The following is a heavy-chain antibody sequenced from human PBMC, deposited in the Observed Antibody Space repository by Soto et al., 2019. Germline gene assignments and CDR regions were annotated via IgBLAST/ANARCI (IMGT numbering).Heavy chain of an antibody. V-gene: IGHV1-18*01. CDR2: ISVYSGNT. J-gene: IGHJ6*02. D-gene: IGHD6-13*01. Sequence: ASVKVSCKASGYTFTTYGISWVRQAPGQGLEWMGWISVYSGNTNYAQKFQGRVTMTTDTSTTTAYMELRSLRSDDTAVYYCTREGWSSSQSGDYYNYGMDVWGQGTTVTVSS. CDR3: TREGWSSSQSGDYYNYGMDV. CDR1: GYTFTTYG.